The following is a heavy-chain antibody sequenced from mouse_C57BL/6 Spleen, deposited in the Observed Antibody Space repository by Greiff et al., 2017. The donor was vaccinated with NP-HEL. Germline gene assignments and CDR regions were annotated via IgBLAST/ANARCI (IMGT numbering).Heavy chain of an antibody. CDR1: GYTFTDYN. CDR3: ARRIQTGTGYYAMDY. V-gene: IGHV1-18*01. J-gene: IGHJ4*01. CDR2: INPNNGGT. D-gene: IGHD4-1*01. Sequence: EVQLQQSGPELVKPGASVKIPCKASGYTFTDYNMDWVKQSHGKSLEWIGDINPNNGGTIYNQKFKGKATLTVDKSSSTAYMELRSLTSEDTAVYDCARRIQTGTGYYAMDYWGQGTSVTVSS.